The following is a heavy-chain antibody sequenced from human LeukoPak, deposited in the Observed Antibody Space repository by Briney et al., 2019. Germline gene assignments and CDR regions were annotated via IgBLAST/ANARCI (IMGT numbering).Heavy chain of an antibody. J-gene: IGHJ6*03. CDR3: VRTPHYYYYYYMDV. D-gene: IGHD4-23*01. CDR1: GGSISSSSYY. CDR2: IYYSGST. Sequence: SETLSLTCTVSGGSISSSSYYWGWIRQPPGKGLEWIGSIYYSGSTYYNPSLKSRVTISVDTSKNQFSLKLSSVTAADTAVYYCVRTPHYYYYYYMDVWGKGTTVTVSS. V-gene: IGHV4-39*07.